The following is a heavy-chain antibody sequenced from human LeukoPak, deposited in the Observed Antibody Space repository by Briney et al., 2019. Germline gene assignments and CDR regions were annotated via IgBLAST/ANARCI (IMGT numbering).Heavy chain of an antibody. Sequence: GGSLRLSCAASGFTFSSHWMSWVRQAPGKGLEWVANIKLGGSEKYYVDAVKGRFTISRDNAKNSLYLQMNSLRAEDTAVYYCVRPRYCSVGRCYSDYWGQGTLVTVSS. CDR1: GFTFSSHW. V-gene: IGHV3-7*04. J-gene: IGHJ4*02. CDR3: VRPRYCSVGRCYSDY. D-gene: IGHD2-15*01. CDR2: IKLGGSEK.